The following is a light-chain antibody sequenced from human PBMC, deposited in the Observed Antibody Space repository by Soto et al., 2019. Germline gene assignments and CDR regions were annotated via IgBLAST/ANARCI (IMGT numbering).Light chain of an antibody. CDR2: ENN. V-gene: IGLV1-40*01. CDR3: QSYDSSLSGYV. CDR1: SSNIGAGYE. J-gene: IGLJ1*01. Sequence: QSVLTQPPSVSEAPGQRVTISCTGSSSNIGAGYEALWYQQVPGTAPKLLIYENNNRPSGVPDRFSGSKSGTSASLAITVLQAEDEAEYYCQSYDSSLSGYVFGTGTKVTVL.